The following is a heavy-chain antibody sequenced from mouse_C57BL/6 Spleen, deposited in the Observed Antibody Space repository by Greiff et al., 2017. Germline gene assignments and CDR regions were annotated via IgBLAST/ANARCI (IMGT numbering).Heavy chain of an antibody. CDR3: ARRVTTVVEGGY. CDR2: IYPGSGST. CDR1: GYTFTSYW. V-gene: IGHV1-55*01. J-gene: IGHJ2*01. Sequence: QVQLQQPGAELVKPGASVKMSCKASGYTFTSYWITWVKQRPGQGLEWIGDIYPGSGSTNYNEKFKSKATLTVDTSSSTAYMQLSSLTSEDSAVYYCARRVTTVVEGGYWGQGTTLTVSS. D-gene: IGHD1-1*01.